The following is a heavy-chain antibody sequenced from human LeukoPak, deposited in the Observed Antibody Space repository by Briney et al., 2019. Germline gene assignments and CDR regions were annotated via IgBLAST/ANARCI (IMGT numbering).Heavy chain of an antibody. CDR1: GASISGSRFH. CDR2: IHYSGNT. J-gene: IGHJ4*02. D-gene: IGHD6-13*01. V-gene: IGHV4-39*01. Sequence: SETLSLTCTVSGASISGSRFHWGWIRQPPGKGLEWIGSIHYSGNTNYNPSLKSRATVSVDTSKNQFSLRLYSVTATDTAVYYCARQGYISMYLDNWGLGALVTVSS. CDR3: ARQGYISMYLDN.